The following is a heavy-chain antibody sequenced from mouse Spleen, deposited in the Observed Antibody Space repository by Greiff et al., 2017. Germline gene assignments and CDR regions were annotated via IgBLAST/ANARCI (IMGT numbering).Heavy chain of an antibody. CDR1: GYTFTSYW. CDR3: ARAFYYGSSYLYYYAMDY. CDR2: IDPSDSET. J-gene: IGHJ4*01. Sequence: QVQLQQPGAELVRPGSSVKLSCKASGYTFTSYWMHWVKQRPIQGLEWIGNIDPSDSETHYNQKFKDKATLTVDKSSSTAYMQLSSLTSEDSAVYYCARAFYYGSSYLYYYAMDYWGQGTSVTVSS. V-gene: IGHV1-52*01. D-gene: IGHD1-1*01.